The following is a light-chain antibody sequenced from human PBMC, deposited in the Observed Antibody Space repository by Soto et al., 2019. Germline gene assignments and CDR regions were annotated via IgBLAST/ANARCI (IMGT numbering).Light chain of an antibody. J-gene: IGKJ4*01. Sequence: EIVLTQSPATLSLSPGERATLSCRVSQSVSSYLAWYQQKPGQAPRLLIYDASNRATGIPARFSGSGSGTDFTLPISSLEPEDFAVYYCQQRSNWPPVTFGGGTKVEIK. V-gene: IGKV3-11*01. CDR2: DAS. CDR1: QSVSSY. CDR3: QQRSNWPPVT.